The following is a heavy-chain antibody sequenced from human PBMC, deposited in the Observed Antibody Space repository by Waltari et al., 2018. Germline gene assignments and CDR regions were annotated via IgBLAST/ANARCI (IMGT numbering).Heavy chain of an antibody. CDR3: AKDAFGNTYLDY. J-gene: IGHJ4*02. CDR1: GFSLSNYG. CDR2: TWSDGSVE. Sequence: QVQLVESGGGVVQPGKSLRLSCVASGFSLSNYGMHWVRQTPGRGLEWVAVTWSDGSVEYYADSVRGRFTVSRDNSKNILDLDMGSLRVDDTATYYCAKDAFGNTYLDYWGQGTLVTVSS. D-gene: IGHD3-10*01. V-gene: IGHV3-33*03.